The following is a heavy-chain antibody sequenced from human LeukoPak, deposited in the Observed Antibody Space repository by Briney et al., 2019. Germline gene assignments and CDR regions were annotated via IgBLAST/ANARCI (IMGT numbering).Heavy chain of an antibody. CDR2: IYYSGST. J-gene: IGHJ4*02. V-gene: IGHV4-59*01. Sequence: SETLSLTCTVSGGSISSYYWSWIRQPLGKGLEWIGNIYYSGSTNYNPSLKSRVTMSVDTSKNQFSLKLSSVTAADTAVYYCARGETRGWYFDYWGQGTLVTVSS. D-gene: IGHD6-19*01. CDR3: ARGETRGWYFDY. CDR1: GGSISSYY.